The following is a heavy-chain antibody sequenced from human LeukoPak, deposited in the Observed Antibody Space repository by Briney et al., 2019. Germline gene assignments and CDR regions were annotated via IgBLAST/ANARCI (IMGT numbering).Heavy chain of an antibody. CDR2: ISHSGST. J-gene: IGHJ5*02. CDR3: AREMDAHPRTLA. V-gene: IGHV4-34*01. D-gene: IGHD5-24*01. Sequence: PSETLSLTCAVYGGSFSGYYWSWIRQPPGKGLEWIGEISHSGSTNYNPSLKSRVTISVDTSKNQFSLKLSSVTAADTAVYYCAREMDAHPRTLAWGQGSLVTVSS. CDR1: GGSFSGYY.